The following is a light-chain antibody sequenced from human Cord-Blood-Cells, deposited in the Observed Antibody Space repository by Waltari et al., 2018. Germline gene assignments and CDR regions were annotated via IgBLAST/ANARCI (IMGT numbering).Light chain of an antibody. J-gene: IGKJ4*01. Sequence: EIVMTQSPATLSVSPGERATLTCRASQSVSSNLAWYKQKPGQAPRLLIYGASTRATGIPARFSGSGSVTEFTLTISSLQSEDFAVYYCQQYNSWPPLLTFGGGTKVEIK. V-gene: IGKV3-15*01. CDR1: QSVSSN. CDR2: GAS. CDR3: QQYNSWPPLLT.